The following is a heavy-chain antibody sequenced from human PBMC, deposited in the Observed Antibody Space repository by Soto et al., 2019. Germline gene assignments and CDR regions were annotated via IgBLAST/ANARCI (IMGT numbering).Heavy chain of an antibody. V-gene: IGHV4-59*08. J-gene: IGHJ4*02. CDR1: GGSISSYY. Sequence: SETLSLTCTVSGGSISSYYWSWIRQPPGKGLEWIGYIYYSGSTNYNPSLKSRVTISVDTSKNQFSLKLSSVTAADTAVYYCARLRYSGSYCDYWGQRTLVTVS. CDR2: IYYSGST. CDR3: ARLRYSGSYCDY. D-gene: IGHD1-26*01.